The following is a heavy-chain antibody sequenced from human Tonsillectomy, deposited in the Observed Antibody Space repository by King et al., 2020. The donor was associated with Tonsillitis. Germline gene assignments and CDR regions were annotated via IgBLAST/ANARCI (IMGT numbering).Heavy chain of an antibody. CDR2: INHSGST. CDR1: GGSFSGYC. CDR3: ARSSIAAAGDYYFYYYMDV. Sequence: VQLQQWGAGLLKPSETLSLTCAVYGGSFSGYCWSWIRQPPGMGLECIGEINHSGSTNYNPSLKSRVTISVDTSKNQFSLNLSSVTAADTAVYYCARSSIAAAGDYYFYYYMDVWGKGTTVTVSS. J-gene: IGHJ6*03. V-gene: IGHV4-34*01. D-gene: IGHD6-13*01.